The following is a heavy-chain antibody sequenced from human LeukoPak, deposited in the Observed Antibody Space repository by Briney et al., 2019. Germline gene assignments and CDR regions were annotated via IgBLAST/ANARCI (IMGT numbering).Heavy chain of an antibody. Sequence: PGGSLRLSCAASGFTFSNAWMSWVRQAPGKGLEWVGRIKSKTDGGTTDYAAPVKGRFTISRDDSKNTLYLQMNSLKTEDTAVYYCTPTYYYGSGSYYAYWGQGTLVTVSS. J-gene: IGHJ4*02. V-gene: IGHV3-15*01. CDR1: GFTFSNAW. D-gene: IGHD3-10*01. CDR3: TPTYYYGSGSYYAY. CDR2: IKSKTDGGTT.